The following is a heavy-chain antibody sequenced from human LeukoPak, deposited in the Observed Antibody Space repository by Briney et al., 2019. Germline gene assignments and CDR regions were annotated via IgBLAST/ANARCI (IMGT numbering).Heavy chain of an antibody. CDR1: GFTFSSYA. V-gene: IGHV3-23*01. J-gene: IGHJ4*02. CDR3: AKGIIGWYYTDY. Sequence: GSLSLSCAASGFTFSSYAMSWVRQAPGKGLEWVSSITGSSGYTYYAGSVKGRFTISRDNSKNTLYLQMNSLRAEDTAVYYYAKGIIGWYYTDYWGQGTLVTVSS. CDR2: ITGSSGYT. D-gene: IGHD3-3*01.